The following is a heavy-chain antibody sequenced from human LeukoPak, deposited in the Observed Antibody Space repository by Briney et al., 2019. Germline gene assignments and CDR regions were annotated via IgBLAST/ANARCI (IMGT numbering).Heavy chain of an antibody. CDR1: GFTLSDYY. V-gene: IGHV3-11*03. CDR2: ISSSSSYI. D-gene: IGHD3-16*01. Sequence: GGSLRLSCAASGFTLSDYYMSWVRQAAGKGLEWVSYISSSSSYINYADSVKGRFTITRDNAKNSLYLQMNSLRVEDTAVYYCAGGRVGQFLDYWGQRTLVTVSS. CDR3: AGGRVGQFLDY. J-gene: IGHJ4*02.